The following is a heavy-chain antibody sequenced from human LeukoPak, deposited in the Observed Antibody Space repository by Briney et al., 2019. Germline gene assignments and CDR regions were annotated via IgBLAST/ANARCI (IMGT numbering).Heavy chain of an antibody. CDR1: GFTFSSYW. V-gene: IGHV3-21*01. J-gene: IGHJ3*02. Sequence: GGSLRLSCAASGFTFSSYWMHWVRQAPGKGLEWVSSISSSSNYIYYADSVKGRFTISRDNAKNSLYLQMNSLRAEDTAVYFCARGGGAFDIWGQGTMVTVSS. CDR3: ARGGGAFDI. CDR2: ISSSSNYI. D-gene: IGHD5-12*01.